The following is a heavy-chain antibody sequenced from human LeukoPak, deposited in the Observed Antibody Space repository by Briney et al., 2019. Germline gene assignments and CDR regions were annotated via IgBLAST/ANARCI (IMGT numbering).Heavy chain of an antibody. Sequence: GESLRISCKGSGYSFTSYWISWVRQMPEKGLEWMGRIDPSDSYTNYSPSFQGHVTISADKSISTAYLQWSSLKASDTAMYYCARKSGYSSGWYIPDYWGQGTLVTVSS. CDR1: GYSFTSYW. D-gene: IGHD6-19*01. CDR2: IDPSDSYT. CDR3: ARKSGYSSGWYIPDY. J-gene: IGHJ4*02. V-gene: IGHV5-10-1*01.